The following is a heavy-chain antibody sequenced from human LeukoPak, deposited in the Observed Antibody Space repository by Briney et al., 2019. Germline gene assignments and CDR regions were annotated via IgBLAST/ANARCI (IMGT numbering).Heavy chain of an antibody. V-gene: IGHV4-30-4*08. CDR1: GGSISSGDYY. D-gene: IGHD2-15*01. CDR2: IYYSGST. Sequence: SETLSLTCTVSGGSISSGDYYWSWIRQPPGKGLEWIGYIYYSGSTYYNPSLKSRVTISVDTSKNQFSLKLSSVTAADTAVYYCARIVGYWNYFDYWGQRTLVTVSS. J-gene: IGHJ4*02. CDR3: ARIVGYWNYFDY.